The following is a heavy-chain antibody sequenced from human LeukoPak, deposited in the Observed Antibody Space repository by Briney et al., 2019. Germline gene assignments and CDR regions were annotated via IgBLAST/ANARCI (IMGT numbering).Heavy chain of an antibody. V-gene: IGHV3-23*01. D-gene: IGHD6-19*01. CDR3: AKDRRTDYRGAWY. CDR2: ISGSGGST. CDR1: GFTFSSYA. J-gene: IGHJ4*02. Sequence: GGSLRLSCAASGFTFSSYAMTWVRQAPGKGLEWVSTISGSGGSTHYADSAKGRFTIPRDNSKNTLYLQMNSLRAGDTAVYYCAKDRRTDYRGAWYWGQGTLVSVSS.